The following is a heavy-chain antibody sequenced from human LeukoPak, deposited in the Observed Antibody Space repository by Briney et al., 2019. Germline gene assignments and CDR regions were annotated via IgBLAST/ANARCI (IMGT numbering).Heavy chain of an antibody. J-gene: IGHJ4*02. Sequence: GGSPRLSCAASGFTFSSYAMSWVRQAPGKGLEWVAAISGSGGSTYYADSVKGRFTISRDNSKNTLYLQMNSLRAEDTAVYYCAKAPRQLLTTFDYWGQGTLVTVSS. CDR1: GFTFSSYA. CDR2: ISGSGGST. CDR3: AKAPRQLLTTFDY. D-gene: IGHD6-19*01. V-gene: IGHV3-23*01.